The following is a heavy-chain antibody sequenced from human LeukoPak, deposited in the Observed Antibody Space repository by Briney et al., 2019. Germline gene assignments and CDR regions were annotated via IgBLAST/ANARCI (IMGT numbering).Heavy chain of an antibody. CDR2: INHSGST. CDR3: ARAHIVVVPAAMLAWFDP. Sequence: PGGSLRLSCAASGFTFDDYGMSWIRQPPGKGLEWIGEINHSGSTNYNPSLKSRVTILVDTSKNQFSLKLSSVTAADTAVYYCARAHIVVVPAAMLAWFDPWGQGTLVTVSS. V-gene: IGHV4-34*01. D-gene: IGHD2-2*01. CDR1: GFTFDDYG. J-gene: IGHJ5*02.